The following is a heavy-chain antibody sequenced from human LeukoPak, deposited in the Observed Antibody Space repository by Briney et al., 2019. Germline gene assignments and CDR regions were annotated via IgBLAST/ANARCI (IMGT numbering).Heavy chain of an antibody. D-gene: IGHD3-22*01. CDR2: ISTYNGNT. V-gene: IGHV1-18*01. J-gene: IGHJ4*02. CDR1: VYTFTSFA. CDR3: ARETYEWLAY. Sequence: GASVKVSCTASVYTFTSFAINWVRQAPGQGLEWMGWISTYNGNTEYAQKLQGRVSMTTDTSTSTAYMELRSLRSDDTAVYYCARETYEWLAYWGQGTLVTVSS.